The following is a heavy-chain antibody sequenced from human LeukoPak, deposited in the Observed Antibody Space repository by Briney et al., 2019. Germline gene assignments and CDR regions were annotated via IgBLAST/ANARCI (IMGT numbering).Heavy chain of an antibody. V-gene: IGHV5-51*01. Sequence: PGESLKISCKGSGYSFMRYWIGWVRQMPGKGLEWMGVIYPGDSETRYSPSFEGQVTISDDKSISTAYLQWSSLKASDTAIYYCARHYTVGVNYFAMDVWGQGTAVIVPS. CDR2: IYPGDSET. D-gene: IGHD2-21*01. CDR3: ARHYTVGVNYFAMDV. CDR1: GYSFMRYW. J-gene: IGHJ6*02.